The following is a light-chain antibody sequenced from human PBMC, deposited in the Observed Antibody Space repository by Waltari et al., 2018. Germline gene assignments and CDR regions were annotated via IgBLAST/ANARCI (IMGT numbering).Light chain of an antibody. CDR3: MQGIHLPPYT. CDR1: QDISRW. CDR2: DAS. J-gene: IGKJ2*01. Sequence: DIQMTQSPSSVSASVGDRVTITCRASQDISRWLAWYQQKAGKAPKFLIYDASTLQSGVPSRFSGSGSGTDFTLKISRVEAEDVGVYYCMQGIHLPPYTFGQGTKLEIK. V-gene: IGKV1-12*01.